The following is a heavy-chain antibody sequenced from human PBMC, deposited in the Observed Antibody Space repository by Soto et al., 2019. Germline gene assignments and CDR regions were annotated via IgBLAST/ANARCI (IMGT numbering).Heavy chain of an antibody. J-gene: IGHJ6*03. CDR2: IIPILGIA. D-gene: IGHD2-2*01. V-gene: IGHV1-69*02. Sequence: GASVKVSCKASGGTFSSYTISWVRQAPGQGLEWMGRIIPILGIANYAQKLQGRVTMTTDTSTSTAYMELRSLRSDDTAVYYCARGRGDCSSTSCYATTRLVHDYYYYMDVWGKGTTVTVSS. CDR3: ARGRGDCSSTSCYATTRLVHDYYYYMDV. CDR1: GGTFSSYT.